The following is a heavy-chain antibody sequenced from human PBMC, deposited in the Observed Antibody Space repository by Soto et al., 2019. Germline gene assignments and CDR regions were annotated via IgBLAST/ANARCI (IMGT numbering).Heavy chain of an antibody. CDR3: ARGRGWFGELSSGNIYYFDY. CDR1: GGSFSGYY. J-gene: IGHJ4*02. D-gene: IGHD3-10*01. V-gene: IGHV4-34*01. Sequence: SETLSLTCAVYGGSFSGYYWSWIRKPPGKGLDWIGEINHSGSTNYNPSLKSRVTISVDTSKNQFSLKLSSVTAADTAVYYCARGRGWFGELSSGNIYYFDYWGQRSLVTVAS. CDR2: INHSGST.